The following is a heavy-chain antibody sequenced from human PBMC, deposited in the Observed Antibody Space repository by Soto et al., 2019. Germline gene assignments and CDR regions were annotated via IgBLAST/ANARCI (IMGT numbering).Heavy chain of an antibody. CDR3: ASGGSYDSSGYYYGGIDY. CDR2: IIPIFGTA. V-gene: IGHV1-69*06. J-gene: IGHJ4*02. CDR1: GGTLSSYA. D-gene: IGHD3-22*01. Sequence: GASSQASCKDSGGTLSSYAISWVRQAPGQGLEWMGGIIPIFGTANYAQKFQGRVTITADKSTSTAYMELSSLRSEDTAVYYCASGGSYDSSGYYYGGIDYWGQGTLVT.